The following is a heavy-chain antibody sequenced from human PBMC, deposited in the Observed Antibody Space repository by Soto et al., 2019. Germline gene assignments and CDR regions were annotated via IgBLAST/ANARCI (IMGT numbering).Heavy chain of an antibody. J-gene: IGHJ6*02. Sequence: ASVKVSCKASGYTFTSYYMHWVRQAPGQGLEWMGIINPSGGSTSFAQKFQGRVTMTRDTSTSTVYMELSSLRSEDTAVYYCARNQLRYFDWYYGMDVWGQGTTVTAP. CDR1: GYTFTSYY. D-gene: IGHD3-9*01. V-gene: IGHV1-46*01. CDR3: ARNQLRYFDWYYGMDV. CDR2: INPSGGST.